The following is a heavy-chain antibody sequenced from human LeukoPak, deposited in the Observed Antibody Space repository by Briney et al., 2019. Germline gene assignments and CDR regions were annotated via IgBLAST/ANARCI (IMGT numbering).Heavy chain of an antibody. CDR3: ATSLSSTATDA. Sequence: GGSLRLSCAASGFTFSSYAMSWVRQAPGRGLEWVSTIGGSGGTTYYADSVKGRFTISRDNSKNALYLQMNSLRAEDTAIFYCATSLSSTATDAWGQGTLVTVYS. J-gene: IGHJ5*02. D-gene: IGHD1-1*01. V-gene: IGHV3-23*01. CDR1: GFTFSSYA. CDR2: IGGSGGTT.